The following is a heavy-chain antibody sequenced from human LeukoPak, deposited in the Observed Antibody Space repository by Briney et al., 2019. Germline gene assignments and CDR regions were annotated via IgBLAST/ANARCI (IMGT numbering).Heavy chain of an antibody. CDR3: GRELHSTDWLRESINY. J-gene: IGHJ4*02. Sequence: GGSLRLSCAASGFTFSSYWMHWVRQAPGKGLVWVSRINTDGSSTSYADSVKGRFTISRDSAKNSLYLQMNSLRAEDTAVYYCGRELHSTDWLRESINYWGQGTLVTVSS. CDR2: INTDGSST. V-gene: IGHV3-74*01. D-gene: IGHD3-9*01. CDR1: GFTFSSYW.